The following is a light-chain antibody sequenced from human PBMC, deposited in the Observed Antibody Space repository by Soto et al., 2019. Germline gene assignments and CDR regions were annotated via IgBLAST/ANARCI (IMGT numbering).Light chain of an antibody. V-gene: IGKV1-12*01. Sequence: DIHMTQSPASMSASLGDRVPLTCRASQGISTWLAWYQQKPGKAPRLLIYAASKLQTGVPSRFSGSGSGTDFTLTINSLQPEDSATYYCQQANSFPVTFGGGTNVDIK. CDR1: QGISTW. CDR3: QQANSFPVT. CDR2: AAS. J-gene: IGKJ4*01.